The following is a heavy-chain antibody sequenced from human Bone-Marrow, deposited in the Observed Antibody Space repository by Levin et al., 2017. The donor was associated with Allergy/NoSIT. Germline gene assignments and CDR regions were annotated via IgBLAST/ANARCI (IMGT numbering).Heavy chain of an antibody. V-gene: IGHV1-69*08. D-gene: IGHD6-13*01. CDR2: IIPIVGTA. Sequence: KISCKASGGTFSSYTINWVRQAPGQGLEWMGRIIPIVGTANYAQKFQGRVTITADKSTTTAYMELSSLRSEDTAVYYCATGTLAACDYWGQGTLVTVSS. CDR3: ATGTLAACDY. CDR1: GGTFSSYT. J-gene: IGHJ4*02.